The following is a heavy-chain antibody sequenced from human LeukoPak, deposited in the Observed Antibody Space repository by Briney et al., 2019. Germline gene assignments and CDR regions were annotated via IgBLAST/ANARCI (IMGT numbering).Heavy chain of an antibody. CDR3: SKLRSSVPAAAYNN. CDR2: IGGSGDTT. J-gene: IGHJ4*02. CDR1: GFTFSNYA. Sequence: SLRLSCAASGFTFSNYAMSWVRQAPGKGLEWVSVIGGSGDTTDYADSVKGRFTISRDNSKNTLYLQMNSLRAEDTAVYYCSKLRSSVPAAAYNNWGQGILVTVSS. V-gene: IGHV3-23*01. D-gene: IGHD2-2*01.